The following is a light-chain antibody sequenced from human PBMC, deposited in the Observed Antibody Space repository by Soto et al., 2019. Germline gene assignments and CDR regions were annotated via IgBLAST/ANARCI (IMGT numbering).Light chain of an antibody. CDR2: ASS. J-gene: IGKJ5*01. V-gene: IGKV1-39*01. CDR3: QQTYCTPIT. CDR1: QTISNT. Sequence: DLQMTQSPSSLSASVGDRVTITCRASQTISNTLNWYQQRPGKPPNLLIYASSILQIGVPPRFSGGGSGTEFTLTISSLQPEDFATYYCQQTYCTPITFGQGTRLEIK.